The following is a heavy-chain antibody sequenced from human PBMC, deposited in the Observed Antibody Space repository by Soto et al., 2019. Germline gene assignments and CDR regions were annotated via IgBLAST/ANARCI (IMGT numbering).Heavy chain of an antibody. D-gene: IGHD2-2*01. V-gene: IGHV1-69*01. CDR3: ARAQGSPSWDIVVVPAAIGFDP. CDR2: IIPIFGTA. Sequence: QVQLVQSGAEVKKPGSSVKVSCKASGGTFSSYAISWVRQAPGQGLEWMGGIIPIFGTANYAQKFQGRVTITADESTSTAYMELSSLRSEDTAVYYCARAQGSPSWDIVVVPAAIGFDPWGQGTLVTVSS. J-gene: IGHJ5*02. CDR1: GGTFSSYA.